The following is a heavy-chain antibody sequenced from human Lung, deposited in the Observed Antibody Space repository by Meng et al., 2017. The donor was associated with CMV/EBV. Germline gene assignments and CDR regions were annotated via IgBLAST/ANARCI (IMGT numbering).Heavy chain of an antibody. J-gene: IGHJ5*02. CDR1: GGSISRGGYY. V-gene: IGHV4-31*03. Sequence: LQVSGPGLVKPFQTLSLTCTGSGGSISRGGYYWSWIRQHPGKGLEWIGYIHSSGSTYYNPSLRSRLTISVDTSKNQFSLKLSSVTAADTAVYYCARASYGSGSPLGESWFDPWGQGTLVTVSS. CDR3: ARASYGSGSPLGESWFDP. CDR2: IHSSGST. D-gene: IGHD3-10*01.